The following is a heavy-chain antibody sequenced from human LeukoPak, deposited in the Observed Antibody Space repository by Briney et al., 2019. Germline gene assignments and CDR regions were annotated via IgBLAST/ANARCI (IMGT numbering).Heavy chain of an antibody. J-gene: IGHJ3*02. V-gene: IGHV1-2*02. CDR2: VNPNSGGT. Sequence: ASVKVSCKASGYTFTGYYMHWVRQAPGQGLEWMGWVNPNSGGTNYAQKFQGRVTMTSDTSISTAYMELSRLRFDDTAVYYCARPRDYGDYDAFDIWGQGTMVTVSS. CDR1: GYTFTGYY. CDR3: ARPRDYGDYDAFDI. D-gene: IGHD4-17*01.